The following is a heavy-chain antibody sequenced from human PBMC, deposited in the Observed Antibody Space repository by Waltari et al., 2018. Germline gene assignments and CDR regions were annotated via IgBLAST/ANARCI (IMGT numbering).Heavy chain of an antibody. CDR1: GFSFSDHY. CDR3: ARDTAAALDS. V-gene: IGHV3-72*01. Sequence: EVQLVESGGGLVQPGGSLRLSCVGSGFSFSDHYMTWVRQAPGKGLELLGRNKNEGDSHITNYATSRKGRFFASTDESKNSLYLQMNNLKTEDTAVYYCARDTAAALDSWGQGTLVTVSS. D-gene: IGHD2-2*01. J-gene: IGHJ4*02. CDR2: NKNEGDSHIT.